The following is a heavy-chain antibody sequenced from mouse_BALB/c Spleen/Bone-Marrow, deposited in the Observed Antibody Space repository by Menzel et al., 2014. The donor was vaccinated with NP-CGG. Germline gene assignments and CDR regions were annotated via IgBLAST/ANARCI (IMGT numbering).Heavy chain of an antibody. CDR1: GFAFSSYD. Sequence: EVQGVESGGGLVMPGGSLKLSCAASGFAFSSYDMSWVRQTPEKRLGWVATISSGGSYTYYPDSVKGRFTISRDNARDTLYLQMSSLRSEDTALYYCARPLTGAYFDYWGQGTTLTVSS. J-gene: IGHJ2*01. CDR2: ISSGGSYT. CDR3: ARPLTGAYFDY. V-gene: IGHV5-9*02. D-gene: IGHD4-1*01.